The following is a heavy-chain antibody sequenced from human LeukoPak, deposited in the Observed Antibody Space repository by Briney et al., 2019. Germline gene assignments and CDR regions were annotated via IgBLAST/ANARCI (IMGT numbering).Heavy chain of an antibody. CDR3: ARDKRGSWYSKGDAFDI. D-gene: IGHD6-13*01. CDR1: GYTFTSYG. Sequence: ASVKVSCKASGYTFTSYGISWVRQAPGQGLEWMGWISAYNGNTNYAQKLQGGVTMTTDTSTSTAYMELRSLRSDDTAVYYCARDKRGSWYSKGDAFDIWGQGTMVTVSS. CDR2: ISAYNGNT. V-gene: IGHV1-18*01. J-gene: IGHJ3*02.